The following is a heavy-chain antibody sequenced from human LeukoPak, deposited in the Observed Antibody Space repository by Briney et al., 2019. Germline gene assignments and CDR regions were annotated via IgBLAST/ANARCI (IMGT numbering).Heavy chain of an antibody. J-gene: IGHJ4*02. CDR3: ARDATYGSGSYYSY. CDR2: IYYSGST. D-gene: IGHD3-10*01. CDR1: GGSISSSSYY. V-gene: IGHV4-39*07. Sequence: TSETLSLTCTVSGGSISSSSYYWGWIRQPPGKGLEWIGSIYYSGSTYYNPSLKSRVTISVDTSKNQFSLKLSSVTAADTAVYYCARDATYGSGSYYSYWGQGTLVTVSS.